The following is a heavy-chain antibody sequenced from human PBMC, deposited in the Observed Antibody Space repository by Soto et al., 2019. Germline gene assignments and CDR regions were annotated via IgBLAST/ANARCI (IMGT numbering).Heavy chain of an antibody. J-gene: IGHJ3*02. CDR3: ARGGIVVVLDAFDI. V-gene: IGHV4-31*03. D-gene: IGHD3-22*01. Sequence: TSETLSLTCTVSGGSISSGGYYWSWIRQHPGKGLEWIGYIYYSGSTYYNPSLKSRVTISVDTSKNQFSLKLSSVTAADTAVYYCARGGIVVVLDAFDIWGQGTMVTVSS. CDR1: GGSISSGGYY. CDR2: IYYSGST.